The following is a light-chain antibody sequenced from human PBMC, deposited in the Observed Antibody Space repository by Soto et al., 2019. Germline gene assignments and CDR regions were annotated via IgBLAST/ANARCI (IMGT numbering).Light chain of an antibody. J-gene: IGLJ2*01. CDR3: QTWDTGARVV. CDR2: LSSDGSH. CDR1: SGHSSYA. Sequence: QPVLTQSPSASASLGASVKLTCTLSSGHSSYAIAWHQQQPEKGPRYLMKLSSDGSHSKGDGIPDRFSGSSSGAERYLTISSFQSEDEADYYCQTWDTGARVVLGGGTKLTVL. V-gene: IGLV4-69*01.